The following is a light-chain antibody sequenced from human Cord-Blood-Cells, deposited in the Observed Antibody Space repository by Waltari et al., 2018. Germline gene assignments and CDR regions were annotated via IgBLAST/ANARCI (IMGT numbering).Light chain of an antibody. CDR3: QQYGSSLWT. CDR1: QSVSSSY. Sequence: EIVLTQSPGTLSLSPGERATLSCRASQSVSSSYLAWYQQKPGQAPRLLIYGASSRATGIPDRFSGSGSGTDFTLTISRLEPEDVAVYCCQQYGSSLWTFGQGTKVEIK. J-gene: IGKJ1*01. V-gene: IGKV3-20*01. CDR2: GAS.